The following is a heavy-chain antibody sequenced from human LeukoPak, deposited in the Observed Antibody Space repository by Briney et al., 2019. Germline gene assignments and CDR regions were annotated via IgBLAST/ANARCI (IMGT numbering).Heavy chain of an antibody. CDR3: AKVPISYSSGLFDY. CDR2: IWYDGNNK. D-gene: IGHD6-19*01. Sequence: GGSPRLSCAASGFTFSSYGMHWVRQAPGKGLEWVAVIWYDGNNKYYADSVKGRFTISRDNSKNTLFLQMNSLRAEDTAVYFCAKVPISYSSGLFDYWGQGTLVTVSS. CDR1: GFTFSSYG. J-gene: IGHJ4*02. V-gene: IGHV3-33*06.